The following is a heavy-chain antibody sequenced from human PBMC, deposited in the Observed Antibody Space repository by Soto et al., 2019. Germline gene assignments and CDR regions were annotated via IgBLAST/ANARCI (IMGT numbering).Heavy chain of an antibody. V-gene: IGHV1-69*01. J-gene: IGHJ6*02. CDR3: ARDCSGGSCYRDYYYYGMDV. CDR2: IIPIFGTA. CDR1: GGTFSSYA. D-gene: IGHD2-15*01. Sequence: QVQLVQSGAEVKKPGSSVKVSCKASGGTFSSYAISWVRQAPGQGLEWMGGIIPIFGTANYAQKFQGRVTITADESTSTAYMELSSLRSEDTAVYYCARDCSGGSCYRDYYYYGMDVWGLGTTVTVSS.